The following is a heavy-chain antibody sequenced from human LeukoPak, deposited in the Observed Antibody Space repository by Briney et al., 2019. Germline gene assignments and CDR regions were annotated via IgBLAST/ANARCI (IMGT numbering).Heavy chain of an antibody. Sequence: PSETLSLTCTVSGYSISSGSYYWSWIRQPAGKGLEWIGRIYTSGSTNYNPSLKSRVTISVDTSKNQFSLKLSSVTAADTAVYYCARVGNYDILTGRRYEYFQHWGQGTLVTVSS. V-gene: IGHV4-61*02. CDR1: GYSISSGSYY. CDR3: ARVGNYDILTGRRYEYFQH. CDR2: IYTSGST. D-gene: IGHD3-9*01. J-gene: IGHJ1*01.